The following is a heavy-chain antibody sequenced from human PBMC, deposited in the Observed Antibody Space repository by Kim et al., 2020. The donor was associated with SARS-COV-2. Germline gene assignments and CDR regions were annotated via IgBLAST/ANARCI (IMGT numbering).Heavy chain of an antibody. J-gene: IGHJ4*02. CDR3: ARAPIVVVITHFDY. CDR2: IYYSGST. V-gene: IGHV4-31*03. D-gene: IGHD3-22*01. CDR1: GGSISSGCYY. Sequence: SETLSLTCTVSGGSISSGCYYWSWIRQHPGKGLEWFGYIYYSGSTYYNPSLKSRVTISVDTSKNQFSLKRSSVTAAVTAVYYCARAPIVVVITHFDYWGQGTRVTVSS.